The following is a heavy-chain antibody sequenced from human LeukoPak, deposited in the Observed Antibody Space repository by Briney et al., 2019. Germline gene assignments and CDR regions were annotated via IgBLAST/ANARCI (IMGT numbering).Heavy chain of an antibody. D-gene: IGHD5-18*01. V-gene: IGHV4-34*01. CDR1: GGSFSGYY. Sequence: SETLSLTCAVYGGSFSGYYWSWIRQPPGKGLEWIGEINHSGSTSYNPSLKSRVTISVDTSKNQFSLKLSSVTAADTAVYYCARQRYSYGYGWFDPWGQGTLVTVSS. CDR2: INHSGST. CDR3: ARQRYSYGYGWFDP. J-gene: IGHJ5*02.